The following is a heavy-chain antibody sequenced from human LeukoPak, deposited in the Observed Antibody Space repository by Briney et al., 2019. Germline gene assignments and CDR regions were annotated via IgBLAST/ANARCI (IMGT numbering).Heavy chain of an antibody. V-gene: IGHV3-48*03. CDR1: GFTFRTYE. CDR2: ISSSGSTK. J-gene: IGHJ4*02. CDR3: ARDWDSGYDTYYFDY. Sequence: GGSLRLSCAASGFTFRTYEMNWVRQAPGMGLEWVSYISSSGSTKYYADSVKGRFTISRDNAKNSLFLQMNSLRAEDKAVCYCARDWDSGYDTYYFDYWGQGTLVTVSS. D-gene: IGHD5-12*01.